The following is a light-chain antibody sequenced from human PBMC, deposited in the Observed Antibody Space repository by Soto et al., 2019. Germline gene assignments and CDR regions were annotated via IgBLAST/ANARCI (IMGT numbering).Light chain of an antibody. CDR3: QQYDTFPRT. Sequence: EIVLTQSPATLSLSPGDRATLSCRSSQSLSSNYLAWYQQKPGQAPRLLIYGASRRATDIPDRFSGSGSGIDFALTITRLEPADFAVYFCQQYDTFPRTFGQGTKVEIQ. V-gene: IGKV3-20*01. CDR1: QSLSSNY. CDR2: GAS. J-gene: IGKJ1*01.